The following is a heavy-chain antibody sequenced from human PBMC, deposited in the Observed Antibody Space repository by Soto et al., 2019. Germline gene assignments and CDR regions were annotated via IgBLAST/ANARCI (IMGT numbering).Heavy chain of an antibody. J-gene: IGHJ6*02. CDR1: GGSISSGGYY. V-gene: IGHV4-31*03. CDR2: IYYSGST. Sequence: SETLSLTCTVSGGSISSGGYYWSWIRQHPGKGLEWIGYIYYSGSTYYNPSLKSRVTISVDTSKNQFSLKLSSVTAADTAVYYCAASGVCCGGFTYYGMDAWGQGNTVTVSS. CDR3: AASGVCCGGFTYYGMDA. D-gene: IGHD2-21*01.